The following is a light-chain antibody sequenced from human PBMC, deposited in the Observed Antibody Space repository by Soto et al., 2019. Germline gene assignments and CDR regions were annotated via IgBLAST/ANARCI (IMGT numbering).Light chain of an antibody. J-gene: IGLJ3*02. CDR3: SSYTSSRTLV. CDR1: SRDVGAYNY. CDR2: EVS. V-gene: IGLV2-14*01. Sequence: QSALTQPASVSGSPGQSITISCTGTSRDVGAYNYVSWYQQHPGKAPKLMIYEVSNRPSGVSNRFSGSKSGNTASLTISGLQAEDEADYYCSSYTSSRTLVFGGGTKLTVL.